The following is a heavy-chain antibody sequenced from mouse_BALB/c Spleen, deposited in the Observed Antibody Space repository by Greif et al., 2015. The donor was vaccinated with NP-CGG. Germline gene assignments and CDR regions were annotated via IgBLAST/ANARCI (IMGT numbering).Heavy chain of an antibody. Sequence: EVQVVESGAELVKPGASVKLSCTGSGFNIKDTYMHGVKQRPEQGLEWIGRIDPANGNTRYDPQVQGKATITADTSSNTACLQLSSLTSEDTAVYYCARWDWYFDVWGARTTVTVSS. V-gene: IGHV14-3*02. J-gene: IGHJ1*01. CDR2: IDPANGNT. CDR3: ARWDWYFDV. CDR1: GFNIKDTY.